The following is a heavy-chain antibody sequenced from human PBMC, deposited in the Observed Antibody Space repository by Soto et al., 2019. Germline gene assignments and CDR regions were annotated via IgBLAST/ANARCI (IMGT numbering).Heavy chain of an antibody. V-gene: IGHV1-69*12. Sequence: QVQLVQSGAEVKKPGSSVTVSCKASGGTFSSYTISWVRQAPGQGLEWMGGIIPIFGTANYAQKFQGRVTITAGESTSTACMELSSLSSEDTAVYYCARGNHRWLQLWYFDLWGRGTLVTVSS. J-gene: IGHJ2*01. CDR1: GGTFSSYT. CDR2: IIPIFGTA. D-gene: IGHD5-12*01. CDR3: ARGNHRWLQLWYFDL.